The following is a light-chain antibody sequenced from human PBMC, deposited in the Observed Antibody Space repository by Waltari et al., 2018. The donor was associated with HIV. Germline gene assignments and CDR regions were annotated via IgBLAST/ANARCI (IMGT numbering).Light chain of an antibody. V-gene: IGLV8-61*01. J-gene: IGLJ3*02. CDR3: VLYMGGGIWV. CDR2: STN. CDR1: SGSVPTSYY. Sequence: QTVVTQEPSFSVSPGGTVTLTCGLNSGSVPTSYYPSWYQQTPGQTPRTLIYSTNTRSSGVPDRFSGSILGNKAALTITGAQADDESDYYCVLYMGGGIWVFGGGTKVTVL.